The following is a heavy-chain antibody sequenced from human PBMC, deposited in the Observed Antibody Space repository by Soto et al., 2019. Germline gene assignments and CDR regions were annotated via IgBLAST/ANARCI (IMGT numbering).Heavy chain of an antibody. CDR3: ARDIRRFGELVD. CDR1: GYTFTSYG. D-gene: IGHD3-10*01. J-gene: IGHJ4*02. V-gene: IGHV1-18*01. CDR2: ISAYNGNT. Sequence: ASVKVSCKASGYTFTSYGISWVRQAPGQGLEWMGWISAYNGNTNYAQKLQGRVTMTTDTSRSTAYMELRSLRSDDTAVYYGARDIRRFGELVDWRQGTLVTLSS.